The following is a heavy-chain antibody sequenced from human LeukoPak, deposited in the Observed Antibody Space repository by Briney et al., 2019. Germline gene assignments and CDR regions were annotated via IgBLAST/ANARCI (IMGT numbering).Heavy chain of an antibody. Sequence: SETLSLTCAVYGGSFSGYYWRWIRPPPGKGLGWIGEINHSGSTNYNPSLKSRVTISVDTSKNQFSLKLTSATVADTAIYYCARDRVGGWYWLDSWGQGTLVTVSS. D-gene: IGHD6-19*01. V-gene: IGHV4-34*01. CDR1: GGSFSGYY. CDR2: INHSGST. J-gene: IGHJ5*01. CDR3: ARDRVGGWYWLDS.